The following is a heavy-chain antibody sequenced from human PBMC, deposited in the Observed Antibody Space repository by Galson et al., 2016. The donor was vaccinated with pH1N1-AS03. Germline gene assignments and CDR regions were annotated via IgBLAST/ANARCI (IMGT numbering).Heavy chain of an antibody. CDR3: ARDYRWAFDY. Sequence: TLSLTCTVSGGSISRNNWSWIRQPAGKGLEWIGRIYSSGSSSYNPSLKSRVTMSLDTSKNQLSLKLSSVTAADAAVYYCARDYRWAFDYWGQGTLVTVSS. D-gene: IGHD3-16*02. CDR2: IYSSGSS. V-gene: IGHV4-4*07. CDR1: GGSISRNN. J-gene: IGHJ4*02.